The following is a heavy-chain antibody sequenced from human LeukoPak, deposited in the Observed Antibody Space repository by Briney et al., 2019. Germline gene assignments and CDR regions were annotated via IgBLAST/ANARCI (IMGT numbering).Heavy chain of an antibody. CDR2: IIPIFGTA. J-gene: IGHJ4*02. Sequence: SMKVSCKAYGGTFSSYAISWVRQAPGQGLEWMGGIIPIFGTANYAQKFQGRVTITTDESTSTAYMELSSLRSEDTAVYYCAREGHLDGYNYFYFDYWGQGTLVTVSS. V-gene: IGHV1-69*05. CDR1: GGTFSSYA. D-gene: IGHD5-24*01. CDR3: AREGHLDGYNYFYFDY.